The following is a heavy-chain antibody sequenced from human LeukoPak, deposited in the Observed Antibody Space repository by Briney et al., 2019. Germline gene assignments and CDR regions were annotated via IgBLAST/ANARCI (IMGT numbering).Heavy chain of an antibody. D-gene: IGHD3-3*01. Sequence: GASVKVSCKASGYTFTGYYMHWVRQAPGQGLEWMGWINPNSGGTNYAQKFQGRVTMTRDTSISTAYMELSRLRSDDTAVYYCARARRITIFGVVSNWLDPWGQGTLVTVSS. CDR3: ARARRITIFGVVSNWLDP. CDR1: GYTFTGYY. J-gene: IGHJ5*02. V-gene: IGHV1-2*02. CDR2: INPNSGGT.